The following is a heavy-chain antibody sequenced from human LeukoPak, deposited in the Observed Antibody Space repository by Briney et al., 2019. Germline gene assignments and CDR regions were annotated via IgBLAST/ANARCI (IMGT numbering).Heavy chain of an antibody. V-gene: IGHV4-59*01. J-gene: IGHJ3*02. CDR1: GGSISSYY. D-gene: IGHD1-7*01. CDR2: IYYSGTT. Sequence: PSETLSLTCTVSGGSISSYYWTWIRQPPGKGLEWIGYIYYSGTTYYNPSLKSRVTISVDTSKNQFSLNLNSVTAADTAVYYCARVGATTRAFDIWGQGTMVTVSS. CDR3: ARVGATTRAFDI.